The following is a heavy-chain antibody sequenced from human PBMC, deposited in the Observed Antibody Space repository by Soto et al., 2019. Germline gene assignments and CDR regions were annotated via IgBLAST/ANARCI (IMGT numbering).Heavy chain of an antibody. Sequence: SETLSLTCTVSGGSISSSSYYWGWIRQPPGKGLEWIGSIYYSGSTYYNPSLKSRLTISVDTSKNQFSLKLSSVTAADTAVYYCARTLDYGHMDVWGKGTTVT. CDR2: IYYSGST. CDR1: GGSISSSSYY. V-gene: IGHV4-39*07. CDR3: ARTLDYGHMDV. D-gene: IGHD3-16*01. J-gene: IGHJ6*03.